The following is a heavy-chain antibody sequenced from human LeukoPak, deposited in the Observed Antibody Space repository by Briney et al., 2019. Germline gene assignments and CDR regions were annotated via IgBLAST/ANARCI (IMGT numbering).Heavy chain of an antibody. CDR3: ARDNWGFDI. Sequence: PWGSLRLSCAGSGFRFSGYWINWVRQAPGRGLEWVASINLVGSEKYYVDSVKGRFTISRDNARNSLYLQMNSLRAEDTAVYYCARDNWGFDIWGQGTMVTVSS. D-gene: IGHD7-27*01. V-gene: IGHV3-7*04. CDR1: GFRFSGYW. J-gene: IGHJ3*02. CDR2: INLVGSEK.